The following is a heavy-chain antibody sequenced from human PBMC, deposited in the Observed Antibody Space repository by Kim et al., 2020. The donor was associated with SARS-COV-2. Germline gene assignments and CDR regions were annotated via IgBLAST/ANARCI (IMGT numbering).Heavy chain of an antibody. J-gene: IGHJ4*02. CDR3: ARDRQRAGTGVDY. D-gene: IGHD6-19*01. Sequence: SMKGRKTRNPDTSKNQFSLQLNSVTPEDTAVYYCARDRQRAGTGVDYWGQGTLVTVSS. V-gene: IGHV6-1*01.